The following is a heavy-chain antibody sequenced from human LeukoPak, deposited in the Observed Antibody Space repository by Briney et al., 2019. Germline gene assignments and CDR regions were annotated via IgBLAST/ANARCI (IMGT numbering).Heavy chain of an antibody. D-gene: IGHD3-10*01. J-gene: IGHJ5*02. CDR3: AKAEDGSGALGFDP. V-gene: IGHV3-30*18. Sequence: PGRSLRLSCAASVFTISSYGMHWVRQAPGKGLEWVAVISYDGSNKYYTDSVKGRFTISRDNSKNTLYLQMNSLRAEDTAVYYCAKAEDGSGALGFDPWGQGTLVTVSS. CDR1: VFTISSYG. CDR2: ISYDGSNK.